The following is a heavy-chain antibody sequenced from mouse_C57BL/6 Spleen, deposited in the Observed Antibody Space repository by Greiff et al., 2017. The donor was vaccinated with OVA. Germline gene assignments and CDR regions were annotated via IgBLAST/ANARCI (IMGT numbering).Heavy chain of an antibody. CDR1: GFNIKDYY. D-gene: IGHD2-12*01. CDR3: ARSERRRDWFAY. J-gene: IGHJ3*01. V-gene: IGHV14-2*01. CDR2: IDPEDGET. Sequence: EVQGVESGAELVKPGASVKLSCTASGFNIKDYYMHWVKQRTEQGLEWIGRIDPEDGETKYAPKFQGKATITADTSSNTAYLQLSSLTSEDTAVYYCARSERRRDWFAYWGQGTLVTVSA.